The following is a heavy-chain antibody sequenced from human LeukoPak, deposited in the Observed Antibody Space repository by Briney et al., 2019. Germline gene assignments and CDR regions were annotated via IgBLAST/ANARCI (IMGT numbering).Heavy chain of an antibody. CDR3: ARQDEGSVVRGVIIDH. J-gene: IGHJ5*02. CDR1: GYSFSSYW. CDR2: IYPGDSDT. D-gene: IGHD3-10*01. V-gene: IGHV5-51*01. Sequence: GESLKISCKGSGYSFSSYWIGWVRQMPGKGLEWMGIIYPGDSDTRYSPSFQGQVTISADKSISTAYLQWSSLKASDTAIYYCARQDEGSVVRGVIIDHWGQGTLVTVSS.